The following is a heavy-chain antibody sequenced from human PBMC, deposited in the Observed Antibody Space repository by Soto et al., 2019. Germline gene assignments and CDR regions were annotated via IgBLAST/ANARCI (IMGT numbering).Heavy chain of an antibody. Sequence: PSETLSLTCAVYGGSFSAYYWSWIRQPPGKGLEWIGEINHSGGTSYNPSLKSRVTISVDTSKSQFSLKLTSATAADTAVYYCARVYSSSPLPWFDPWGQGTLVTVSS. CDR3: ARVYSSSPLPWFDP. J-gene: IGHJ5*02. V-gene: IGHV4-34*01. CDR2: INHSGGT. CDR1: GGSFSAYY. D-gene: IGHD6-13*01.